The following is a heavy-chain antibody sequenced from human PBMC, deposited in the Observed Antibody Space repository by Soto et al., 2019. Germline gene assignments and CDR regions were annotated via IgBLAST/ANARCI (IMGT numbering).Heavy chain of an antibody. CDR2: IWYDGSNK. Sequence: QVQLVESGGGVVQPGRSLRLSCAASGFTFSSYGMHWVRQAPGKGLEWVAVIWYDGSNKYYADSVKGRFTISRDNSKNTLYLQMNSRGAEDTAVYYCAREWADIVVVVAATTGDAFDIWGQGTMVTVSS. D-gene: IGHD2-15*01. CDR3: AREWADIVVVVAATTGDAFDI. CDR1: GFTFSSYG. J-gene: IGHJ3*02. V-gene: IGHV3-33*01.